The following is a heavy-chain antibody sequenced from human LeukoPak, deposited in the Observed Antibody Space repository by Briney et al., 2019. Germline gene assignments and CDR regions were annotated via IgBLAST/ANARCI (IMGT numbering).Heavy chain of an antibody. CDR2: IYYSGST. CDR1: RGSTSGYY. V-gene: IGHV4-59*01. J-gene: IGHJ6*04. D-gene: IGHD5-12*01. CDR3: ARSLRGYSGLGV. Sequence: SETLSLTCTVSRGSTSGYYWSWIRQPPGKGLEWIGYIYYSGSTNYNPSLKSRVTISVDTSKNQFSLKLRSVTAADTAVYYCARSLRGYSGLGVWGKGTTVTISS.